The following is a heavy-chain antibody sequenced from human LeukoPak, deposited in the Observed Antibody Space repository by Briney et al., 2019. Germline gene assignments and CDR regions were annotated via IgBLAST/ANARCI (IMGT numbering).Heavy chain of an antibody. V-gene: IGHV3-30-3*01. D-gene: IGHD4-17*01. J-gene: IGHJ4*02. CDR3: ARDRRAGALDY. Sequence: GGSLRLSCAASGFTSSTYALHWVRQAPGKGLEWVGVISFDGNTKYYADSVKGRFTISRDNSKNTLYLQMNTLRVEDTAVYYCARDRRAGALDYWGRGTLVTVSS. CDR2: ISFDGNTK. CDR1: GFTSSTYA.